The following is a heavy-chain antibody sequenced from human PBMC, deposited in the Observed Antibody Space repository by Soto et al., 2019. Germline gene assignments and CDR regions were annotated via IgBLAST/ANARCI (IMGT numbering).Heavy chain of an antibody. Sequence: EVQVLESGGALVQPGGSLRLSSAASGFTFSNYAMTWVRQAPGKGLEWVSTISGSGDSIYYADSVKGRFTISRDNSKNTLYLQMNSLRADDWAVYYCSTGRQMGYWGQGTLVIVSS. D-gene: IGHD7-27*01. J-gene: IGHJ4*02. V-gene: IGHV3-23*01. CDR1: GFTFSNYA. CDR3: STGRQMGY. CDR2: ISGSGDSI.